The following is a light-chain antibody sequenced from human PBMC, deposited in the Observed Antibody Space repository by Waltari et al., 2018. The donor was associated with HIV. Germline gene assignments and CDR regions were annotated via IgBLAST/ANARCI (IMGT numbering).Light chain of an antibody. J-gene: IGKJ4*01. CDR2: NAA. Sequence: MTQSPATLSVSPGGRATLSCRASQSISTNLAWYPQKPGQAPRLLVSNAATRATVIPARFSGSGSGTDFTLTITTLQSEDFAVYYWQQDAIWPPALTFGGGTKVEIK. V-gene: IGKV3-15*01. CDR1: QSISTN. CDR3: QQDAIWPPALT.